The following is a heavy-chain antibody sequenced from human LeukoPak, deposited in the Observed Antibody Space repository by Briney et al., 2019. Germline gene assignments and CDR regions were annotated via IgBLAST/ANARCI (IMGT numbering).Heavy chain of an antibody. CDR3: ARQGGGYNGYAPDY. J-gene: IGHJ4*02. D-gene: IGHD5-12*01. Sequence: GESLKISCKGSGYSFTSYWISWVRQMPGKGLEWMGRIDPSDSDTNYSPSFQGHVTFSVDKSISTAYLQWSNLRASDTAMYYCARQGGGYNGYAPDYWGQGTLVTVSS. CDR2: IDPSDSDT. V-gene: IGHV5-10-1*01. CDR1: GYSFTSYW.